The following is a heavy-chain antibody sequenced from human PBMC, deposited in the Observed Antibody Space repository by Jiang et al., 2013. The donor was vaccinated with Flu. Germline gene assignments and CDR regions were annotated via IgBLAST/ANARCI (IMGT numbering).Heavy chain of an antibody. D-gene: IGHD2-15*01. CDR2: INPSGGST. CDR1: GYTFTSYF. Sequence: SGAEVKKPGASVKVSCKASGYTFTSYFIHWVRQAPGQGPEWMGVINPSGGSTIYRQKFQGRVTMTRDTSTSTVYMEMSSLRSEDTAVYYCARDNVGGGNPVVGVPGYWGQGTLVTVSS. V-gene: IGHV1-46*01. J-gene: IGHJ4*02. CDR3: ARDNVGGGNPVVGVPGY.